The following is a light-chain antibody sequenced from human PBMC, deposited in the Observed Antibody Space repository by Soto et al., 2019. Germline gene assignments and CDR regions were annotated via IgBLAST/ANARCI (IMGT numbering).Light chain of an antibody. CDR3: QKYDRAPLT. J-gene: IGKJ4*01. V-gene: IGKV1-27*01. CDR1: QGISSY. Sequence: DVQMTQSPSSLSASVGDRVTLTCRASQGISSYLAWYQQKPGKVPSLLISAASTLQSGVPSRFSGSGSGTDFTLTITSLQPEDVATYYSQKYDRAPLTFGGGTKVEIK. CDR2: AAS.